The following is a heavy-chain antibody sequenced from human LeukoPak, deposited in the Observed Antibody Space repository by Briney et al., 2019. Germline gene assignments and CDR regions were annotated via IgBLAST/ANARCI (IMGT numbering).Heavy chain of an antibody. CDR1: GFTFSVYG. J-gene: IGHJ4*02. D-gene: IGHD5/OR15-5a*01. Sequence: PGGSLRLSCAASGFTFSVYGLSWVRQAPGKGLEWVSHISSGRSVMNYADSVKGRFTISRDNGKNSVYLQMNSLRDEDTAVYYCAGGVYGYNAFDYWGQGTQVSVSS. V-gene: IGHV3-48*02. CDR2: ISSGRSVM. CDR3: AGGVYGYNAFDY.